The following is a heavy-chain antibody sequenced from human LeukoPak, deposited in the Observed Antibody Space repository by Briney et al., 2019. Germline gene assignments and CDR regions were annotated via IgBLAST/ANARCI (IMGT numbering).Heavy chain of an antibody. CDR1: GFTFSTYW. V-gene: IGHV3-7*01. CDR3: ASGYYSRRFDY. CDR2: IKEDGSEK. Sequence: GGSLRLSCEASGFTFSTYWMSWVRQAPGKGLEWVANIKEDGSEKYYVDSVKGRFTISRDNAKNSLYLQMNSLRAEDTAVYYCASGYYSRRFDYWGQGALVTVSS. J-gene: IGHJ4*02. D-gene: IGHD3-22*01.